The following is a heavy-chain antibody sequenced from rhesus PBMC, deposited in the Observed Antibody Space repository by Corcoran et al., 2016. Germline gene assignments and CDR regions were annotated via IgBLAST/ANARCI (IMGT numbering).Heavy chain of an antibody. D-gene: IGHD4-29*01. CDR1: GFSLTTRGMG. Sequence: QVTLKESGPALVKPTQTLTLTCTFSGFSLTTRGMGVGWIRQPPGTALEWLALIYWDVDKRYNTSLKSRRTVYKDTSKNQVVLTMTNMDPMDTATYYCARRPVTTTFDYWGQGVLVTVSS. J-gene: IGHJ4*01. V-gene: IGHV2-152*01. CDR3: ARRPVTTTFDY. CDR2: IYWDVDK.